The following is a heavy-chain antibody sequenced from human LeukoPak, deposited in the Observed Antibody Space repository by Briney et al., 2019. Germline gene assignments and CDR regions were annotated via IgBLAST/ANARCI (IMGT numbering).Heavy chain of an antibody. CDR3: AGEARGIAAAGTGY. CDR2: IYYSGST. Sequence: TPSETLSLTCTVSGGSISSYYWSWIRQPPGKGLEWIGYIYYSGSTNYNPSLKSRVTISVDTSKNQFSLKLSSVTAADTAVYYCAGEARGIAAAGTGYWGQGTLVTVSS. J-gene: IGHJ4*02. D-gene: IGHD6-13*01. CDR1: GGSISSYY. V-gene: IGHV4-59*01.